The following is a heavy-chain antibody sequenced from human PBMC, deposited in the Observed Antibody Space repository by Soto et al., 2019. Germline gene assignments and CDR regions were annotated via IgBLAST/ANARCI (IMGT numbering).Heavy chain of an antibody. Sequence: QVQLVQSGAEVKKPGASVKISCEASGYSFTSQYVHWVRQAPGQGLEWMGIINPNGGSTTYAQKYQGRLPTTGDTSTSAVYMELSRRTSENTAVYYCAREQWLRGGGGTEPLDIWGQGTMVTVAS. CDR1: GYSFTSQY. CDR2: INPNGGST. V-gene: IGHV1-46*01. CDR3: AREQWLRGGGGTEPLDI. J-gene: IGHJ3*02. D-gene: IGHD5-12*01.